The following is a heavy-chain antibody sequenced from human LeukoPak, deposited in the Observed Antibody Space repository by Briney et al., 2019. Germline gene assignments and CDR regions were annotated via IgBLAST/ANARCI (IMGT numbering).Heavy chain of an antibody. D-gene: IGHD1-20*01. V-gene: IGHV3-15*01. Sequence: GGSLRLSCAASGFTFSDAWMSWVRQAPGKGLEWVGRIKSKSDGGATDHAAPVKGRFTISRDDSENTLYLQMNSLKTEDTAIYYCSTDRRYNWNYWGQGTLVTVSS. CDR3: STDRRYNWNY. CDR2: IKSKSDGGAT. CDR1: GFTFSDAW. J-gene: IGHJ4*02.